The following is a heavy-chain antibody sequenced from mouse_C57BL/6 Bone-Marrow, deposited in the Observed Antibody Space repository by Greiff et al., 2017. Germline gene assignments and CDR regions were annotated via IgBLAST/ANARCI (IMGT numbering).Heavy chain of an antibody. CDR3: AREGIYYDYHWYFDV. Sequence: QVQLQQPGAELVKPGASVKMSCKASGYTFTSYWITWVKQRPGQGLEWIGDIYPGSGSTNYNEKFKSKATLTVDKSSSTAYMQLSSLTSEDSAVYYCAREGIYYDYHWYFDVWGTGTTVTVSS. CDR2: IYPGSGST. J-gene: IGHJ1*03. D-gene: IGHD2-4*01. V-gene: IGHV1-55*01. CDR1: GYTFTSYW.